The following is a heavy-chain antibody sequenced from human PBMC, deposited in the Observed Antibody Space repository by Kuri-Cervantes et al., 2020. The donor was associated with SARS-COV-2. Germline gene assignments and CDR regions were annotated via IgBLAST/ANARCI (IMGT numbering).Heavy chain of an antibody. CDR2: IKSKTDGGTT. D-gene: IGHD4-23*01. CDR3: ARAGPEGSNFYWYFDL. J-gene: IGHJ2*01. V-gene: IGHV3-15*01. CDR1: GFTFSNAW. Sequence: GESLKISCAASGFTFSNAWMSWVRQAPGKGLEWVGRIKSKTDGGTTDYAAPVKGRFTISRDDSNNTLYLQMNSLRAEDTAVYYCARAGPEGSNFYWYFDLWGRGTLVTVSS.